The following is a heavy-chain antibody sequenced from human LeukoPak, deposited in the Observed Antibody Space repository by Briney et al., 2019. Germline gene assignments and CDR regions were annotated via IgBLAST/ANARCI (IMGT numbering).Heavy chain of an antibody. CDR1: GGSISRHY. CDR2: IYDSGNT. J-gene: IGHJ4*02. Sequence: KPSETLSLTCNVSGGSISRHYWSWVRQPPGKGLEWIGYIYDSGNTNYNPSIKSRTTISVNMSKNQFSLKVNSVTAADTAAYYYARWAIALGPFDVWGQGYPVSVSS. CDR3: ARWAIALGPFDV. V-gene: IGHV4-59*08. D-gene: IGHD6-19*01.